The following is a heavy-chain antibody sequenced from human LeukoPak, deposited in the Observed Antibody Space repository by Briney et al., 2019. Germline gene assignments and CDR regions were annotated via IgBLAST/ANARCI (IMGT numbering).Heavy chain of an antibody. J-gene: IGHJ4*02. CDR1: GFTFSNAW. Sequence: VGTLRLSCAVSGFTFSNAWMSWVRQAPGKGLEWFGRIKSKTDGGITDYAQPVKGRFTISRDDSKNTLYLQVNSLKAEYTAVYYCARRSGIAVAGTFDYWGQGTLVTVSS. CDR3: ARRSGIAVAGTFDY. V-gene: IGHV3-15*05. D-gene: IGHD6-19*01. CDR2: IKSKTDGGIT.